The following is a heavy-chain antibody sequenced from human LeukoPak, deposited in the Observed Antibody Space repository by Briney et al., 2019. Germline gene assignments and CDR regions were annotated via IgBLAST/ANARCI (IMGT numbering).Heavy chain of an antibody. J-gene: IGHJ4*02. CDR1: GFTFSDYY. CDR2: ISSSGSTI. CDR3: ARVQYYYDSSGYCPDY. D-gene: IGHD3-22*01. Sequence: GGSLRLSCAASGFTFSDYYMSWIRQAPGKGLEWVSYISSSGSTIYYADSVKGRFTISRDNAKNSLYLRMNSLRAEDTAVYYCARVQYYYDSSGYCPDYWGQGTLVTVSS. V-gene: IGHV3-11*01.